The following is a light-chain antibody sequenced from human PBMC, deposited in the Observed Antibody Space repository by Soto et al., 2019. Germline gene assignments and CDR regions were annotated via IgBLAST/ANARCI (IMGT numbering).Light chain of an antibody. CDR2: KAS. Sequence: DIQMTQSPSTLSASVGDRVTITCWASQSISSRLAWYQQKPGKAPNLLIYKASSLESGVPSRFSGSGSGTEFTLTISSLQPDDFATYYCQQYNSYPLTFGGGTKVEIK. J-gene: IGKJ4*01. CDR3: QQYNSYPLT. V-gene: IGKV1-5*03. CDR1: QSISSR.